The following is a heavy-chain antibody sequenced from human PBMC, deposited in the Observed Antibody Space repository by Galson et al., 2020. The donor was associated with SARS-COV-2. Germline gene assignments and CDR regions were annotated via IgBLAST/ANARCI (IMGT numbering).Heavy chain of an antibody. V-gene: IGHV1-69*13. D-gene: IGHD6-19*01. CDR2: IIPIFGTA. CDR1: GGTFSSYA. Sequence: SVKVSCKASGGTFSSYAISWVRQAPGQGLEWMGGIIPIFGTANYAQKFQGRVTITADESTSTAYMELSSLRSEDTAVYYCARAGWLVNYYYYYMDVWGKGTTVTVSS. CDR3: ARAGWLVNYYYYYMDV. J-gene: IGHJ6*03.